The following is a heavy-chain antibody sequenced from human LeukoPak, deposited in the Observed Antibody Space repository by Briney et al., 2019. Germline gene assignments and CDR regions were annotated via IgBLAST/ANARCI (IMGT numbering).Heavy chain of an antibody. J-gene: IGHJ5*02. Sequence: GASVKVSCKASGYTFTIYYIHWVRQAPGQGLEWMGLINPSGGSTNYAQKFQGRVTMTTDTSTSTAYMELRSLRSDDTAVYYCARDIGSQGDYGDYHLVWFDPWGQGTLVTVSS. CDR3: ARDIGSQGDYGDYHLVWFDP. D-gene: IGHD4-17*01. V-gene: IGHV1-46*01. CDR2: INPSGGST. CDR1: GYTFTIYY.